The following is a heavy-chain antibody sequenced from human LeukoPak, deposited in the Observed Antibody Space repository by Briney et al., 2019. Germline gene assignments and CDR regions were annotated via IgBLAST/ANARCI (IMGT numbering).Heavy chain of an antibody. J-gene: IGHJ4*02. D-gene: IGHD6-19*01. CDR2: MNPNSGNT. V-gene: IGHV1-8*01. Sequence: ASVKVSCKASGYTFPSYDINWVRQATGQGLEWMGWMNPNSGNTGYAQKFQGRVTMTRNTSISTAYMELSSLRSEDTAVYYCARSLFFNSSGWAPFDYWGQGTLVTVSS. CDR3: ARSLFFNSSGWAPFDY. CDR1: GYTFPSYD.